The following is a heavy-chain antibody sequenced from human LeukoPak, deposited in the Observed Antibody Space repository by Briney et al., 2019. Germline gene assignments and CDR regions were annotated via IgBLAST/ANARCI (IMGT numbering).Heavy chain of an antibody. CDR1: GYTFTGYY. J-gene: IGHJ4*02. V-gene: IGHV1-2*02. Sequence: DASVKVSCKASGYTFTGYYMHWVRQAPGQGLEWMGWINPNSGGTNYAQKFQGRVTMTRDTSISTAYMELCRLRSDDTAVYYCARVEDITMVRVLEGFDYWGQGTLVTVSS. D-gene: IGHD3-10*01. CDR2: INPNSGGT. CDR3: ARVEDITMVRVLEGFDY.